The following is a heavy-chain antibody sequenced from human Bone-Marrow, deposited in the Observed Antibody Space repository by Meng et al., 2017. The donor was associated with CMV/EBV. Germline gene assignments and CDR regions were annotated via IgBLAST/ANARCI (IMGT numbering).Heavy chain of an antibody. CDR3: ARDGGSTFFDY. Sequence: GESLKISCAASGFTFTKHWMRWVRQAPGKGLEWVSRINGDATRTSYVDSVEGRFTITRDNAKNTVHLQMNSLGVEDTAVYYCARDGGSTFFDYWGQGVLVTVSS. V-gene: IGHV3-74*01. CDR2: INGDATRT. J-gene: IGHJ4*02. CDR1: GFTFTKHW. D-gene: IGHD3-16*01.